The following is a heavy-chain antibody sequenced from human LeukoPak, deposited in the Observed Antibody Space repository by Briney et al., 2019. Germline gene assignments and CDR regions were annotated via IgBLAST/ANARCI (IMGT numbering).Heavy chain of an antibody. CDR1: GGSISNHY. Sequence: SESLSLTCTVSGGSISNHYCSWIRQPAGKGREWVGRIYSIGTTDYNPSLKSRVVMSVDTSKNQVSLKPSDVTAAATAVYYCARVYCSGGNCYHFDYWGQGPLVTVPS. CDR2: IYSIGTT. CDR3: ARVYCSGGNCYHFDY. D-gene: IGHD2-15*01. V-gene: IGHV4-4*07. J-gene: IGHJ4*02.